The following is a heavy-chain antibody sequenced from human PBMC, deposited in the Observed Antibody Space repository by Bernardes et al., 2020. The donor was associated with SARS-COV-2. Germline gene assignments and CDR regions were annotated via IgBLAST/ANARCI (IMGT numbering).Heavy chain of an antibody. CDR3: ARRRYLGPGSDWYFGL. CDR2: STHGGST. V-gene: IGHV4-34*01. D-gene: IGHD3-10*01. CDR1: TGSLSGYY. J-gene: IGHJ2*01. Sequence: SETLSLTCAVYTGSLSGYYWSWIRQSPGKGLEWIGESTHGGSTNYNPSLKSRVTISVDSSKNQFSLQVNSVSAADTAVYYCARRRYLGPGSDWYFGLWSRGTVVTVSS.